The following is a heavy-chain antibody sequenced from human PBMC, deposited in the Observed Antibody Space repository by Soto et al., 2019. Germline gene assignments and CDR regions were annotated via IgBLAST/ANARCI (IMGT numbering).Heavy chain of an antibody. V-gene: IGHV3-53*01. CDR3: VRPLPSGQTHARDV. CDR1: GLPVAGSY. CDR2: IYNDGTT. D-gene: IGHD3-10*01. Sequence: GGSLRLSCLASGLPVAGSYMAWVRQAPGKGLEWASVIYNDGTTYYSQSVEGRFTISRDTSKNTLYLQMDRLRDEDTAVYYCVRPLPSGQTHARDVWGQGTTGTASS. J-gene: IGHJ6*02.